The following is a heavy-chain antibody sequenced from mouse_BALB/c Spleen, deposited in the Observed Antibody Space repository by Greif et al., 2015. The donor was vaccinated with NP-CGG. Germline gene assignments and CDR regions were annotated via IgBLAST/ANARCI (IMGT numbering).Heavy chain of an antibody. V-gene: IGHV1S41*01. Sequence: DLVKPGASVKLSCKASGYTFTSYWINWIKQRPGQGLEWIGRIAPGSGSTYYNEMFKGKATLTVDTSSSTAYIQLSSLSSVDSAVYFCARGYGSYWYFDVWGAGTTVTVSS. J-gene: IGHJ1*01. CDR3: ARGYGSYWYFDV. CDR1: GYTFTSYW. CDR2: IAPGSGST. D-gene: IGHD2-14*01.